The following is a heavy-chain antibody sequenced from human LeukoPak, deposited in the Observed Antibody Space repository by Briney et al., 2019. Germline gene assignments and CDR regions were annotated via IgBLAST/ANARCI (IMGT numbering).Heavy chain of an antibody. CDR2: IYTSGST. CDR1: GGSISSYY. CDR3: ARNRGYGGYGEIDY. Sequence: PSETLSLTCTVSGGSISSYYWSWIRQPAGKGLEWIGRIYTSGSTNYNPSLKSRVTMSVDTSKNQFSLKLSSVTAADTAVYYCARNRGYGGYGEIDYWGQGTLVTVSS. D-gene: IGHD4-17*01. V-gene: IGHV4-4*07. J-gene: IGHJ4*02.